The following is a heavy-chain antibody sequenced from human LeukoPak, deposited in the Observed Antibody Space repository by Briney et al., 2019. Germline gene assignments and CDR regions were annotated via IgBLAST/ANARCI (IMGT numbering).Heavy chain of an antibody. CDR3: ARGPTTKPYYYGMDV. Sequence: ASVKVSCKASGYTFTSYGISWVRQAPGQGLEWMGWISAYNGNTNYAQKLQGRVTMTTDTSTSTAYMELRSLRSDDTAVYYCARGPTTKPYYYGMDVWGQGTTVTVSS. J-gene: IGHJ6*02. V-gene: IGHV1-18*01. CDR2: ISAYNGNT. D-gene: IGHD1-14*01. CDR1: GYTFTSYG.